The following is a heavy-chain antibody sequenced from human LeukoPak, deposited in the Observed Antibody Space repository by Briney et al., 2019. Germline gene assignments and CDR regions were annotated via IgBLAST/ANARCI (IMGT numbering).Heavy chain of an antibody. CDR2: ISYDGSNK. D-gene: IGHD6-19*01. CDR1: GFTFSTYG. CDR3: AKDRWAVAGFDY. V-gene: IGHV3-30*18. Sequence: PGGSLRLSCAASGFTFSTYGMHWVRQAPGKGLEWVTLISYDGSNKYYADSVKGRFTISRDNSKNTLYLQMDSLRVEDTAVYYCAKDRWAVAGFDYWSQGTLVTVSS. J-gene: IGHJ4*02.